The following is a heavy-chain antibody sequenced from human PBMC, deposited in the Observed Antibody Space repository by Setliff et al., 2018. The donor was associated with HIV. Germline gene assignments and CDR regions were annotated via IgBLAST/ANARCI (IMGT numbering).Heavy chain of an antibody. CDR2: IYSSGST. J-gene: IGHJ6*03. CDR3: AREVRVVLPAAASGNYYYYYMDV. CDR1: GGSISSYY. D-gene: IGHD2-2*01. V-gene: IGHV4-4*07. Sequence: PSGTLSLTCTVSGGSISSYYGSWIRQSAGKGLEWIGRIYSSGSTNYNPSLKSRVTMSVDTSKNQFSLRLSSVTAADTAVYYCAREVRVVLPAAASGNYYYYYMDVWGKGTTVTVSS.